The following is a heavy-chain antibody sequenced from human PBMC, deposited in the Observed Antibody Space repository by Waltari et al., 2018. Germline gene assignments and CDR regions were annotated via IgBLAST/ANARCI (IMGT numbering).Heavy chain of an antibody. V-gene: IGHV3-30*02. D-gene: IGHD4-17*01. CDR3: AKPPADYGGNSGFDY. Sequence: QVQLVESGGGVVQPGGSLRLSCAASGFTFSSYGMHWVRQAPGKGLEWVAFIRYDGSNKYYADSVKGRFTISRDNSKNTLYLQMNSLRAEDTAVYYCAKPPADYGGNSGFDYWGQGTLVTVSS. CDR1: GFTFSSYG. CDR2: IRYDGSNK. J-gene: IGHJ4*02.